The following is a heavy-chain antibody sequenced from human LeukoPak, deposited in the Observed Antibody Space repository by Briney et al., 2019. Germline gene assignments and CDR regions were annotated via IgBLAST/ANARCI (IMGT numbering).Heavy chain of an antibody. J-gene: IGHJ3*02. CDR1: GGTFSSYA. Sequence: SVKVSCKASGGTFSSYAISWVRQAPGQGLEWMGGIIPIFGTANYAQKFQGRVTITTDESTSTAYMELSSLRSEDTAVYYCARVAPFEYSSSTVGAFDIWGQGTMVTVSS. V-gene: IGHV1-69*05. CDR2: IIPIFGTA. CDR3: ARVAPFEYSSSTVGAFDI. D-gene: IGHD6-6*01.